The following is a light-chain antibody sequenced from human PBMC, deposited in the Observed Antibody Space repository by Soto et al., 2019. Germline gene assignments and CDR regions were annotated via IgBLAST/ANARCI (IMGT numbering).Light chain of an antibody. CDR1: QSVSSY. V-gene: IGKV3-11*01. CDR3: QRRSNWSTT. Sequence: EVVLTQSPGTPSLSPGDRATLSCRASQSVSSYLAWYQQKPGQPPRLLIYDASNRATGIPARFSGSGSGTDFTLTISSLEPEDFAVYYCQRRSNWSTTFGQGTKVDIK. J-gene: IGKJ1*01. CDR2: DAS.